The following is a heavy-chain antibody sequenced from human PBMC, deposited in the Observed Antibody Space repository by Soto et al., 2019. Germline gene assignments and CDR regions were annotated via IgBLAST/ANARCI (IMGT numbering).Heavy chain of an antibody. CDR2: ISGSGGTT. D-gene: IGHD3-9*01. CDR1: GFTFSSYA. V-gene: IGHV3-23*01. CDR3: AKAFLLFDLWSFDY. Sequence: PGGSLRLSCAASGFTFSSYAMNWVRQAPGKGLEWVSAISGSGGTTNYADSVKGRFTISRDNSKNTLYLQMNSLRAEDTAVYYCAKAFLLFDLWSFDYRGQGTLVTVSS. J-gene: IGHJ4*02.